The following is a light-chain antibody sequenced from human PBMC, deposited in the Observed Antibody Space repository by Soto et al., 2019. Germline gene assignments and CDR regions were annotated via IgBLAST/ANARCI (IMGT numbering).Light chain of an antibody. CDR2: DVS. V-gene: IGLV2-14*03. CDR3: SSYTGTSTLNV. Sequence: QSVLTQPASVSGSPGRSITISCTGTSSDVDGYNYVSWYQHHPGKAPKLMIYDVSDRPSGVSNRFSGSKSGNTASLTISGLQAEDEADYYCSSYTGTSTLNVFGTGTKVTVL. CDR1: SSDVDGYNY. J-gene: IGLJ1*01.